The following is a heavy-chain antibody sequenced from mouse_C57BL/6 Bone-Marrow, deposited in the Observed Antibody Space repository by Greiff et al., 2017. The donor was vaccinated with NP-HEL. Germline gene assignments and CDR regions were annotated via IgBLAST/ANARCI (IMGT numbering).Heavy chain of an antibody. J-gene: IGHJ2*01. V-gene: IGHV1-19*01. CDR3: ARYYDYDVNYFDY. CDR2: INPYNGGT. Sequence: VQLQQSGPVLVKPGASVKMSCKASGYTFTDYYMNWVKQSHGKSLEWIGGINPYNGGTSYNQKFKGKATLTVDKSSSTAYMELNSLTSEDSAVYYCARYYDYDVNYFDYWGQGTTLTVSS. D-gene: IGHD2-4*01. CDR1: GYTFTDYY.